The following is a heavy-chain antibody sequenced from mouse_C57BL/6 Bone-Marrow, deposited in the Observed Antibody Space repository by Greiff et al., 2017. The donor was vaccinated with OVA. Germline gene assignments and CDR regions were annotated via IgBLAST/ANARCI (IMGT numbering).Heavy chain of an antibody. CDR3: ARGDYDEDWYIDV. V-gene: IGHV1-18*01. Sequence: VQLQQSGPELVKPGASVKIPCKASGYTFTDYNMDWVKQSPGKSLEWIGDINPNNGGTNYNQKFKGKATLTVDKSSSTVYMELRSLTSEDTAVYYCARGDYDEDWYIDVWGKGTTVTVSS. J-gene: IGHJ1*03. CDR2: INPNNGGT. D-gene: IGHD2-4*01. CDR1: GYTFTDYN.